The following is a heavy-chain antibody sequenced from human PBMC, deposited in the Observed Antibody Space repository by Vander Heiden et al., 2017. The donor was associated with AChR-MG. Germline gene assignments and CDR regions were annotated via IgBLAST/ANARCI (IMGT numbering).Heavy chain of an antibody. CDR1: GFTFGSYW. D-gene: IGHD1-26*01. CDR2: IQQDGSEE. J-gene: IGHJ4*02. Sequence: EVQLVESGGGLVQPGGSLRPSCAASGFTFGSYWMNWVRQAPGKGLEWVANIQQDGSEEYYVDSVKGRFTISRDNAKNSLYLQMNSLRAEDTAVYYCGTSGNSRYWGQGTLVTVSS. V-gene: IGHV3-7*01. CDR3: GTSGNSRY.